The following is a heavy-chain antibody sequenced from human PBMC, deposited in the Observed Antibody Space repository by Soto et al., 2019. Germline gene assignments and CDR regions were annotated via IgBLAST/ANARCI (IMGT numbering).Heavy chain of an antibody. CDR2: ISYDGSNK. J-gene: IGHJ6*02. D-gene: IGHD3-3*01. CDR1: GFTFSSYA. Sequence: GGSLRLSCAASGFTFSSYAMHWVRQAPGKGLEWVAVISYDGSNKYYADSVKGRFTISRDNSKNTLYLQMNSLRAEDTAVYYCARDTRRFLEWLLDYYYYGMDVWGQGTTVTVSS. V-gene: IGHV3-30-3*01. CDR3: ARDTRRFLEWLLDYYYYGMDV.